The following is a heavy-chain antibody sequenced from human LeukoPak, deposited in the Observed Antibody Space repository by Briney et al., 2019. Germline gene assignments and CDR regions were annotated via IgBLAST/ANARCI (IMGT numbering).Heavy chain of an antibody. CDR1: GFTFSSYG. J-gene: IGHJ4*02. CDR2: ISYDGSNK. Sequence: PGRSLRLSCAASGFTFSSYGMHWVRQAPGKGLEWVAVISYDGSNKYYADSVKGRFTISRDNSKNTLYLQMNSLRVEDTAVYYCAKLAGYCSGGSCHKHFDYWGQGTLVTVSS. V-gene: IGHV3-30*18. CDR3: AKLAGYCSGGSCHKHFDY. D-gene: IGHD2-15*01.